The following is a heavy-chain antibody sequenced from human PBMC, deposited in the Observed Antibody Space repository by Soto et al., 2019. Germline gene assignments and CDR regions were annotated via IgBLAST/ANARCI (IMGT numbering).Heavy chain of an antibody. D-gene: IGHD2-15*01. V-gene: IGHV4-39*01. CDR1: GYSLSSSDYY. CDR2: MFYSGLT. CDR3: APLSVSLSGPYGIHV. J-gene: IGHJ6*02. Sequence: SETLSLTCSVSGYSLSSSDYYWAWIRQSPGKGLEWIGSMFYSGLTYYDPSLKSRVTLSVDTSKNQFSVRLNSVTAADTAVYYCAPLSVSLSGPYGIHVWGQGTTVTVSS.